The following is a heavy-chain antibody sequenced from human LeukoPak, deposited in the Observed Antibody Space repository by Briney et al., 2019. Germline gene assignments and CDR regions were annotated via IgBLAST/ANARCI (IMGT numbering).Heavy chain of an antibody. J-gene: IGHJ5*02. CDR2: IYAGDTT. Sequence: PGGSLRLSCAASGFTVSSNDMSWVRQAPGKGLEWVSVIYAGDTTSYADSVKGRFTISRDNPKNTLYLQMNSLRAEDTAVYYCARGPRGFDPWGQGTLVTVSS. CDR3: ARGPRGFDP. V-gene: IGHV3-53*01. CDR1: GFTVSSND.